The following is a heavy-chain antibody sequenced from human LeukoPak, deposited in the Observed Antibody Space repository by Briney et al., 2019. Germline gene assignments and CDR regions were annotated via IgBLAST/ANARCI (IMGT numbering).Heavy chain of an antibody. CDR3: ARDSCGGDCYIDY. J-gene: IGHJ4*02. CDR1: GYTFTGYY. D-gene: IGHD2-21*01. Sequence: ASVKVSCKASGYTFTGYYMHWVRQAPGQGLEWMGWINPNSGGTNYAQKFQGRVTMTRDTSISTAYMELSRLRSDDTAVYYCARDSCGGDCYIDYWGQGTLVTVSS. CDR2: INPNSGGT. V-gene: IGHV1-2*02.